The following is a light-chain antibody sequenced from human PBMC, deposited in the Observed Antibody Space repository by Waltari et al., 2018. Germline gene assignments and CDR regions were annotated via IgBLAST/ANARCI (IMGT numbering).Light chain of an antibody. Sequence: QSVLTQPPSVSAAPGQKVTIFCSGRFHNIGSNYVACYQQFPETAPKLLIYDNDKRPSGIPDRFSGSKSATSATLGITGLQTGDEADYYCGTWDSSLNSGAFGGGTKVTVL. J-gene: IGLJ3*02. CDR1: FHNIGSNY. V-gene: IGLV1-51*01. CDR2: DND. CDR3: GTWDSSLNSGA.